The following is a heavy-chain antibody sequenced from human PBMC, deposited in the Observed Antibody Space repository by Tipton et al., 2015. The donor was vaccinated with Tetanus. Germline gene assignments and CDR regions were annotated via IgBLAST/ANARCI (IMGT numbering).Heavy chain of an antibody. V-gene: IGHV3-11*06. D-gene: IGHD2-15*01. CDR3: AREADCSGGSCFSGDFDN. Sequence: DSVRGRLTISRDNTKNSLYLHMNSLRVEDTAVYYCAREADCSGGSCFSGDFDNWGQGTQVTVSS. J-gene: IGHJ4*02.